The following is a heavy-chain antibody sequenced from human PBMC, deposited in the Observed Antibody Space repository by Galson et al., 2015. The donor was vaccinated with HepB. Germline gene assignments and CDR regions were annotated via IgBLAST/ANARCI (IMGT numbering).Heavy chain of an antibody. V-gene: IGHV1-2*04. CDR1: RYTFSAYY. D-gene: IGHD3-10*01. J-gene: IGHJ6*02. CDR2: INPNSGGT. Sequence: SVKVSCKASRYTFSAYYIHWVRQAPGQGLEWMGWINPNSGGTNYAQKFQGWVNMTRDTSISTAYMELSRLRPDDTAVYYCARGGSSTGMDVWGQGTTVTVSS. CDR3: ARGGSSTGMDV.